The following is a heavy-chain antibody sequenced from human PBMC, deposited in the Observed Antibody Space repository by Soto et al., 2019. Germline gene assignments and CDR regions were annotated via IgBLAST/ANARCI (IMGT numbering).Heavy chain of an antibody. CDR3: AKDPGMITFGGVIGPDAFDI. V-gene: IGHV3-23*01. J-gene: IGHJ3*02. CDR2: ISGSGGST. CDR1: GFTFSSYA. D-gene: IGHD3-16*02. Sequence: PGGSLRLSCAASGFTFSSYAMSWVRQAPGKGLEWVSAISGSGGSTYYADSVKGRFTISRDNSKNTLYLQMNSLRAEDTAVYYCAKDPGMITFGGVIGPDAFDIWGQGTMVTVSS.